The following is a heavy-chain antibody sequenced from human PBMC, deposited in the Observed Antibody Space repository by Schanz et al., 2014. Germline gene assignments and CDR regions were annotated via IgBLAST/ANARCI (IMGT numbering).Heavy chain of an antibody. CDR1: GYTFISYF. D-gene: IGHD1-26*01. J-gene: IGHJ4*02. CDR2: IGGSDGNT. CDR3: ARDRDQWDGNYLDY. V-gene: IGHV1-18*04. Sequence: QVQLVQSGSELKKPGASVKVSCKASGYTFISYFIHWVRQAPGQGLEWMGWIGGSDGNTNFAQKIQGRVTMTTDTSTSTVYMELRSLTSDDSAVYYCARDRDQWDGNYLDYWGQGTLVTVSS.